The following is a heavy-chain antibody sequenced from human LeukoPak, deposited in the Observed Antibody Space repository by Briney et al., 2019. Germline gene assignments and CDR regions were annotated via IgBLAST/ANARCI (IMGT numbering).Heavy chain of an antibody. D-gene: IGHD2-15*01. CDR1: GGSICVNY. V-gene: IGHV4-59*08. Sequence: SETLSLTCTVSGGSICVNYWSWIRQPPRKGLECIGYAYYSGHTNYNSSLKSRVTMSLDTSKSHFSLRLSSVTAADTAVYFCARHPFATPFDYWGPGTLVTVSS. CDR2: AYYSGHT. CDR3: ARHPFATPFDY. J-gene: IGHJ4*02.